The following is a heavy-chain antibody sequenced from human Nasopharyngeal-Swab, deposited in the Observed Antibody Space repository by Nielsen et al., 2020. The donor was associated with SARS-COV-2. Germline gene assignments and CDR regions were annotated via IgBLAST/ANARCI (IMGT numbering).Heavy chain of an antibody. Sequence: GGSLRLSCAASGFTFSSYAMSWVRQAPGKGLEWVSAISGSGGSTYYADSVKGRFTISRDNSKNTLHLQMNSLRAEDTAVYYCAKAGDYGDYSAHYYMDVWGKGTTVTVSS. V-gene: IGHV3-23*01. CDR3: AKAGDYGDYSAHYYMDV. CDR2: ISGSGGST. D-gene: IGHD4-17*01. CDR1: GFTFSSYA. J-gene: IGHJ6*03.